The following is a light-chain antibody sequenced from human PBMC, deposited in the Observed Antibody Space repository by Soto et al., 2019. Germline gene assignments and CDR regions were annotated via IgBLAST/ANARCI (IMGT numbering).Light chain of an antibody. J-gene: IGKJ1*01. CDR1: QSISSW. Sequence: DIQMTQSPSTLSATVEDRVTITCRASQSISSWLAWYQQKPGKAPKLLIYDASSLESGVPSRFSGSGSGTEFTLTISSLQPEDFGTYYCQQTYSMPLTFGQGTKVDIK. CDR2: DAS. CDR3: QQTYSMPLT. V-gene: IGKV1-5*01.